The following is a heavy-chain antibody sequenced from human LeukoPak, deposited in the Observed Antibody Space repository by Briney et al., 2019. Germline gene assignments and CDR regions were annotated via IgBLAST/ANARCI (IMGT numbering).Heavy chain of an antibody. Sequence: GGSLRLSCAASGFTFSSYGMHWVRQSPGRGLECVANINQDGSEKYYVDSVKGRFTISRDNAKNSVYVQMNSLRADDTAVYYCARWYDYDGSAYRHFAYWGQGTLVTVSS. V-gene: IGHV3-7*01. CDR1: GFTFSSYG. D-gene: IGHD3-22*01. CDR2: INQDGSEK. J-gene: IGHJ4*02. CDR3: ARWYDYDGSAYRHFAY.